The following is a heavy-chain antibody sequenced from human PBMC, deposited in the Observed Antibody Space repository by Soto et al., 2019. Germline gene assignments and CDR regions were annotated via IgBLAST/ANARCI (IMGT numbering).Heavy chain of an antibody. J-gene: IGHJ5*02. CDR3: AREDSSGYYYRFDP. Sequence: GGSPRLSCAASGFTFSSYAMHWVRQAPGKGLEWVAVISYDGSNKYYADSVKGRFTISRDNSKNTLYLQMNSLRAEDTAVYYCAREDSSGYYYRFDPWGQGTLVTVPS. CDR1: GFTFSSYA. V-gene: IGHV3-30-3*01. CDR2: ISYDGSNK. D-gene: IGHD3-22*01.